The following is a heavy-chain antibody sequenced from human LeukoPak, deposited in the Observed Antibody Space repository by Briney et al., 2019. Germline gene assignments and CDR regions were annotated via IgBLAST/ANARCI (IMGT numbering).Heavy chain of an antibody. D-gene: IGHD3-10*02. CDR3: AELGITMIGGV. CDR2: ISSSGSTI. CDR1: GFTFSTYS. V-gene: IGHV3-48*04. J-gene: IGHJ6*04. Sequence: GGSLRLSCAASGFTFSTYSMNWVRQAPGKVLEWVSYISSSGSTIYYAGSVKGRFTISRDNAKNSLYLQMNSLRAEDTAVYYCAELGITMIGGVWGKGTTVTISS.